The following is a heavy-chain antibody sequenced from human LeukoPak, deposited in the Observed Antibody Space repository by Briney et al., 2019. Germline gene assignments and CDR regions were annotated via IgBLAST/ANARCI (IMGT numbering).Heavy chain of an antibody. V-gene: IGHV1-46*01. CDR3: ARDNSVGDNAWWFDP. CDR1: GYTFTSYY. CDR2: INPTGGST. J-gene: IGHJ5*02. Sequence: ASVKVSCTASGYTFTSYYMHWVRQALGQGLEWMGLINPTGGSTGYAQKFQGRVTMTRDMSTSTDYMELSSLRSEDTAIYYCARDNSVGDNAWWFDPWGQGTLVTVSS. D-gene: IGHD1-26*01.